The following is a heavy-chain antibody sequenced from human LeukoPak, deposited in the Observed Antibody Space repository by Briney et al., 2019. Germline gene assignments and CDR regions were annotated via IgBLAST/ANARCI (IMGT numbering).Heavy chain of an antibody. D-gene: IGHD1-26*01. CDR3: AKDPYSGSFGFFVY. Sequence: PGGSLTLSCAASGFTFSSYGMHWVRQAPGKGLEWVAFIRYDGSNKYYADSVKGRFTISRDNSKNTLYLQMNSLRAEDTAVYYCAKDPYSGSFGFFVYSGQRTLVTVSS. CDR1: GFTFSSYG. CDR2: IRYDGSNK. J-gene: IGHJ4*02. V-gene: IGHV3-30*02.